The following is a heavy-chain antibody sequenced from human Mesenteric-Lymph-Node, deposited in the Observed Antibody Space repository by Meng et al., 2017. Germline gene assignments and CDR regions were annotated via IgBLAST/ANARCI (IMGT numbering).Heavy chain of an antibody. D-gene: IGHD1-26*01. V-gene: IGHV3-11*04. CDR3: ARDPLGIVGATTDY. CDR2: ISSSGSTI. Sequence: GESLKISCAASGFTFSDYYMSWIRQAPGKGLEWVSYISSSGSTIYYADSVKGRFTISRDNAKNSLYLQMNSLRAEDTAVYYCARDPLGIVGATTDYWGQGTLVTVSS. CDR1: GFTFSDYY. J-gene: IGHJ4*02.